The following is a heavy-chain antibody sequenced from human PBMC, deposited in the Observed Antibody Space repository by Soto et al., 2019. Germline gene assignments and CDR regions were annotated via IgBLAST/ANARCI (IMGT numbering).Heavy chain of an antibody. CDR3: ARAVGDPLYYLDY. J-gene: IGHJ4*02. Sequence: QVQLQESGPGLVRPSETLSLTCTVSSDSISSYYWIWIRQSPGKGLEWIGYTDYSGNTNYNPSLKGRFTISGDTSKNQFSLRLSSVTAADTAVYYCARAVGDPLYYLDYWGQGTLVTVSS. CDR1: SDSISSYY. V-gene: IGHV4-59*08. CDR2: TDYSGNT. D-gene: IGHD6-19*01.